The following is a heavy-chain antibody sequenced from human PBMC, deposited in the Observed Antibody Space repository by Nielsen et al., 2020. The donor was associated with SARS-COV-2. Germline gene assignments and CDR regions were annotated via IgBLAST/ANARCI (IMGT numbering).Heavy chain of an antibody. D-gene: IGHD3-3*01. CDR3: ARERVGGITIFGVVTRYGMDV. CDR2: INPYSGGT. CDR1: GYTFTDYY. V-gene: IGHV1-2*06. Sequence: ASVKVSCKASGYTFTDYYIHWVRQAPGQGLEWMGRINPYSGGTNSAQKFQGTVTMTRDASIGTVYMELTSDDTALYYCARERVGGITIFGVVTRYGMDVWGQGTTVTVSS. J-gene: IGHJ6*02.